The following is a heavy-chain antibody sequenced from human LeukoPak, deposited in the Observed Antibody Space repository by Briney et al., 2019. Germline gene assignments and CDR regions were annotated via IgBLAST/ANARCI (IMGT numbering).Heavy chain of an antibody. J-gene: IGHJ5*02. CDR2: IIPILGTA. CDR1: GGTFSSYA. CDR3: ALRGSSYYDFWSGYNWFDP. V-gene: IGHV1-69*05. D-gene: IGHD3-3*01. Sequence: GASVKVSCKASGGTFSSYAISWVRQAPGQGLEWMGGIIPILGTANYAQKFQGRVTITTDESTSTAYMELSSLRSEDTAVYYCALRGSSYYDFWSGYNWFDPWGQGTLVTVSS.